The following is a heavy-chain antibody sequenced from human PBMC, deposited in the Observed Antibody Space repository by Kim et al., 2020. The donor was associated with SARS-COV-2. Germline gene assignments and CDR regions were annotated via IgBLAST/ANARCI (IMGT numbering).Heavy chain of an antibody. J-gene: IGHJ4*02. D-gene: IGHD3-10*01. CDR2: ISAYNGNT. CDR3: ARAPTLWFGELEPDY. V-gene: IGHV1-18*01. Sequence: ASVKVSCKASGYTFTSYGISWVRQAPGQGLEWMGWISAYNGNTNYAQKLQGRVTMTTDTSTSTAYMELRSLRSDDTAVYYCARAPTLWFGELEPDYWGQGTLVTVSS. CDR1: GYTFTSYG.